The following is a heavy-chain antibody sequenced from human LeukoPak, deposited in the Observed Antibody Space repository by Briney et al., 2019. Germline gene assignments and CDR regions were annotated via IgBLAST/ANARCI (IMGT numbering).Heavy chain of an antibody. CDR2: IYYSGNT. D-gene: IGHD2-2*01. V-gene: IGHV4-31*03. CDR1: GGSISSGDYY. CDR3: ARHGYCSSTSCYSRFEY. J-gene: IGHJ4*02. Sequence: SQTLSLTCSVSGGSISSGDYYWSWIRQHPGKGLEWIGYIYYSGNTYYNPSLKSRPTMSVDTSKNQFSLELSSVTAADTAVYYCARHGYCSSTSCYSRFEYWGQGTLVTVSS.